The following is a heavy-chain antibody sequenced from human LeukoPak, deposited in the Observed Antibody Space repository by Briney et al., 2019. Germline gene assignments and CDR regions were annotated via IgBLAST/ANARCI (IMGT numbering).Heavy chain of an antibody. Sequence: PGGSLRLSCAASGFTFNSYWMIWVRQAPGKGLEWVANIKQDGSEKYYVDSVKGRFTISRDNAKNSLYLQMNSLRAEDTAVYYCARVRGIPQYFDYWGQGTLVTVSS. D-gene: IGHD2-21*01. CDR3: ARVRGIPQYFDY. V-gene: IGHV3-7*01. J-gene: IGHJ4*02. CDR2: IKQDGSEK. CDR1: GFTFNSYW.